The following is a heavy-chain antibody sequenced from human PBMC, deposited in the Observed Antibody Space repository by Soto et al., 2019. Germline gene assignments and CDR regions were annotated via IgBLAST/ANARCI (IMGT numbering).Heavy chain of an antibody. CDR3: ARGGVGATTIDY. CDR1: GFTFSSYS. CDR2: ISSSSSYI. Sequence: GGSLRLSCAASGFTFSSYSMNWVRQAPGKGLEWVSSISSSSSYIYYADSVKSRFTISRDNAKNSLYLQMNSLRAEDTAVYYCARGGVGATTIDYWGQGTLVTVSS. J-gene: IGHJ4*02. V-gene: IGHV3-21*01. D-gene: IGHD1-26*01.